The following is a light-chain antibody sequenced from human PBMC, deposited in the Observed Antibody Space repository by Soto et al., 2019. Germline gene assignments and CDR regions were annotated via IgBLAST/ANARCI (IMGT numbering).Light chain of an antibody. CDR2: AAY. CDR1: QDISTY. CDR3: QQYDDAPLT. V-gene: IGKV1-27*01. Sequence: DIQMTQAPSSLSASVGDRVTITCRARQDISTYLAWYQQKPGKVPKLLISAAYTLQSGVPPRFSGSGSGTDFTLTISSLQPEDVATYYCQQYDDAPLTLDGWTKMEIK. J-gene: IGKJ4*01.